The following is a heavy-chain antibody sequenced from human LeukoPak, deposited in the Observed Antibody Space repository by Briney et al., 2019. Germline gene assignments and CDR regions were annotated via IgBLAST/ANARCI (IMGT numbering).Heavy chain of an antibody. Sequence: ASVKVSCKVSGYTLAQLSMHWVRQAPGKGLEWVGEFDPEDGETIYAQKFQGRVTMTGDTSTDTAYLELSSLTTEDTAVYYFSASPFTVTTNFDYWGQGTLVPVSS. CDR2: FDPEDGET. V-gene: IGHV1-24*01. J-gene: IGHJ4*02. D-gene: IGHD4-17*01. CDR1: GYTLAQLS. CDR3: SASPFTVTTNFDY.